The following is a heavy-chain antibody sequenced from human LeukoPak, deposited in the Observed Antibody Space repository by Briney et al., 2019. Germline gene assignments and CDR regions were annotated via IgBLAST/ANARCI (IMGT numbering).Heavy chain of an antibody. CDR1: GFSFNEYA. Sequence: GGSLRLSCAASGFSFNEYAMSLVGQAPGPGLAWISAITAGGGDTYHADSVKGRFTISRTNSGNSLYLQMNSLRVEDSAVYHCAKGSRTSRPYYFDFWGQGTLVTVSS. V-gene: IGHV3-23*01. CDR3: AKGSRTSRPYYFDF. J-gene: IGHJ4*02. D-gene: IGHD3/OR15-3a*01. CDR2: ITAGGGDT.